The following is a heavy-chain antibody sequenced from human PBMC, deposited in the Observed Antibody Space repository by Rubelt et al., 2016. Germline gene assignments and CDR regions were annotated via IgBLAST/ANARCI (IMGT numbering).Heavy chain of an antibody. V-gene: IGHV1-8*01. CDR1: GYAFNSYG. Sequence: SSGEVKKPGASVKVSCKASGYAFNSYGINWVRQATGQGLEWMGWMNPNSGNTGFAQKFQGRVTMTADTSTKTVFMELRSLRSDDTAVYYCARNSGSGWYHDLDFWGQGTLVSVSS. CDR3: ARNSGSGWYHDLDF. CDR2: MNPNSGNT. D-gene: IGHD6-19*01. J-gene: IGHJ4*02.